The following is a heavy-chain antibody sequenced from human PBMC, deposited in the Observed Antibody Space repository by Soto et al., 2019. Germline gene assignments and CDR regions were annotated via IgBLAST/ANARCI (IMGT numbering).Heavy chain of an antibody. J-gene: IGHJ6*02. Sequence: EVQLVESGGGLIQPGGSLRLSGAASGFTVSSNYRSWVRKAPGKGLEWVSVIYSGGSTYYADSVKGRFTISRDNSKNTLYLQMNSLRAEDTAVYYCARDRGYYDFWSGSLLPAEDYGMDVWGQGTTVTVSS. CDR3: ARDRGYYDFWSGSLLPAEDYGMDV. CDR1: GFTVSSNY. CDR2: IYSGGST. V-gene: IGHV3-53*01. D-gene: IGHD3-3*01.